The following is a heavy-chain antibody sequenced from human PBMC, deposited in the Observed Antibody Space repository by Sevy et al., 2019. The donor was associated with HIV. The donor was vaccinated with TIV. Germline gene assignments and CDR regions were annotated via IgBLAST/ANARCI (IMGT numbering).Heavy chain of an antibody. V-gene: IGHV4-4*07. D-gene: IGHD2-2*01. CDR3: ARGPQSCNSVSCYSALF. CDR1: GGSISDYY. Sequence: SETLSLTCTVSGGSISDYYWTWIRQPAGKGLEWLGRIYISGSTEYNPSLKSLVSMSLETSKNTYSLQLTSMTAADTAVYYCARGPQSCNSVSCYSALFWGQGILVTVSS. J-gene: IGHJ4*02. CDR2: IYISGST.